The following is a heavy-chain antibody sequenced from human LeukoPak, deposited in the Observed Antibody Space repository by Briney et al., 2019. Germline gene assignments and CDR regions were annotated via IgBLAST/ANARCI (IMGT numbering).Heavy chain of an antibody. Sequence: GASVKVSCKASGYMFTGYYIHWVRQAPGQGLEWMGWVNTISGGTNYAQKFQGRVNMTRDTSTSTVYMELSSLRSEDTAVYYCARGEDYYDSSGYSFDYWGQGTLVTVSS. CDR1: GYMFTGYY. J-gene: IGHJ4*02. V-gene: IGHV1-2*02. D-gene: IGHD3-22*01. CDR2: VNTISGGT. CDR3: ARGEDYYDSSGYSFDY.